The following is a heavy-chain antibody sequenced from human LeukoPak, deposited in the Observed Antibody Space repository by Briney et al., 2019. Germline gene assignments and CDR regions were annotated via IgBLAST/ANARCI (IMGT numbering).Heavy chain of an antibody. CDR1: GFTFGSYG. D-gene: IGHD2-2*01. J-gene: IGHJ4*02. V-gene: IGHV3-33*01. CDR2: IWYDGSNK. Sequence: GGSLRLSCAASGFTFGSYGMHWVRQAPGKGLEWVAVIWYDGSNKYYADSVKGRFTISRDNSKNTLYLQMNSLRAEDTAVYYCARDSRVPAAPSDYWGQGTLVTVSS. CDR3: ARDSRVPAAPSDY.